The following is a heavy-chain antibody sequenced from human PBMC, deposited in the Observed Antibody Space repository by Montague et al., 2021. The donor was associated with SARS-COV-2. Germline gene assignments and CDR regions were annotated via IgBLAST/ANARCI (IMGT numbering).Heavy chain of an antibody. CDR1: GGSIGSGSYY. CDR3: ARDIAVAGLFDY. J-gene: IGHJ4*02. CDR2: ISISGST. Sequence: TLSLTCTVSGGSIGSGSYYWSWIRQPAGKGLEWIGRISISGSTNHNPSLKSRVTISVDTSKNQFSLKLSSVTAADTAVYYCARDIAVAGLFDYWGQGTLVTVSS. V-gene: IGHV4-61*02. D-gene: IGHD6-19*01.